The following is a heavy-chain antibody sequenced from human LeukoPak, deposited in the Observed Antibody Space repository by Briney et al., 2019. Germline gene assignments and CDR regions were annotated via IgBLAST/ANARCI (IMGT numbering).Heavy chain of an antibody. CDR1: GGSNSNYY. J-gene: IGHJ4*02. CDR2: VHYSGNT. Sequence: PSETLSLTCTVSGGSNSNYYWSWIRQPPGKGLEWIGYVHYSGNTNYNPSLKSRVTMSVDTSTNHFSLNLRSVTAADTAVYYCARQGYFDFWGQGALVTVSS. CDR3: ARQGYFDF. V-gene: IGHV4-59*08.